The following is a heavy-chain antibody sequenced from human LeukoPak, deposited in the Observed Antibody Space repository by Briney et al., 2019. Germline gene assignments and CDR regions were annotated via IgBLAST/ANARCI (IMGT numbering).Heavy chain of an antibody. CDR3: ARDTLVYADSPDAFDI. V-gene: IGHV3-21*01. J-gene: IGHJ3*02. CDR2: ISSSSSYI. Sequence: GGSLRLSCTVSGFTVSSNSMSWVRQAPGKGLEWVSSISSSSSYIYYADSVKGRFTISRDNAKNSLYLQMNSLRDEDSAVYYCARDTLVYADSPDAFDIWGQGTMVTVSS. CDR1: GFTVSSNS. D-gene: IGHD4-17*01.